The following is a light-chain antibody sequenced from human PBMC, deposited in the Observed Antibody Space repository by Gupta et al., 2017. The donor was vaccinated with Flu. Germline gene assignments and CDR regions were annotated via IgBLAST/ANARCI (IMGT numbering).Light chain of an antibody. CDR2: GNS. Sequence: QSVLTQPPSVSGAPGQRVTISCTGSSSNIGAGYDVHWYQQLPGTAPKLLIYGNSNRPSGVPDRFSGSKSGTSASLAITELQAEDEADYYCQSYDSSRSVLVFGGGTKLTVL. J-gene: IGLJ2*01. CDR3: QSYDSSRSVLV. CDR1: SSNIGAGYD. V-gene: IGLV1-40*01.